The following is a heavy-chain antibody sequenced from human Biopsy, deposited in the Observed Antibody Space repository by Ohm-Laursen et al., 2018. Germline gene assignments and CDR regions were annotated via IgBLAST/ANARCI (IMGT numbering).Heavy chain of an antibody. CDR3: ARSRNDLGGMDFDA. CDR1: GASMKRFY. J-gene: IGHJ4*02. V-gene: IGHV4-59*07. D-gene: IGHD5-24*01. Sequence: TLSLTCSVSGASMKRFYWIWIRQSPGKGLQWIAFISHTGYTRYNPSLKSRVTISVDTSKSQFSLKITSATVGDTAVDYCARSRNDLGGMDFDAWGQGSLVTVSS. CDR2: ISHTGYT.